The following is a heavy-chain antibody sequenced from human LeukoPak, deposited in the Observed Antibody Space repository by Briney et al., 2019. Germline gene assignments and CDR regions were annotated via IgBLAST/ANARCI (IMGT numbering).Heavy chain of an antibody. V-gene: IGHV3-7*01. J-gene: IGHJ4*02. Sequence: GGSLRLSCAASGFTFSSYSMSWVRQAPGKGLEWVANIKQDGSEKYYVDSVKGRFTISRDNAKNSLYLQMNSLRAEDTAVYYCARPRGNVEMATIPFDYWGQGTVVTVSS. D-gene: IGHD5-24*01. CDR2: IKQDGSEK. CDR3: ARPRGNVEMATIPFDY. CDR1: GFTFSSYS.